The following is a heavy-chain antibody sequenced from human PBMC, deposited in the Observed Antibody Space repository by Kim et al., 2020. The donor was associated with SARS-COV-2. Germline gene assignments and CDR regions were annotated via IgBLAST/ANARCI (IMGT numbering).Heavy chain of an antibody. V-gene: IGHV3-23*01. J-gene: IGHJ4*01. CDR3: AKGQSGKRQERYSDY. CDR1: GYTFTNYA. CDR2: VSASGLRT. D-gene: IGHD2-15*01. Sequence: GGSLRLSCAASGYTFTNYAMTWVRQAPGMGLEWVVAVSASGLRTYYADSLRGRLTISKDNSKNTVILQMNSLRPEDSAIYYCAKGQSGKRQERYSDYWG.